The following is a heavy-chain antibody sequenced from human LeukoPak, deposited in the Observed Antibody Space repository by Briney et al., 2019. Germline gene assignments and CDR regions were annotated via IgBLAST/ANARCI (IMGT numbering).Heavy chain of an antibody. J-gene: IGHJ4*02. D-gene: IGHD3-22*01. CDR3: ARGRSFNYYDNGAHCPY. CDR1: GFTFSSYG. CDR2: IRYDGSNK. Sequence: NPGGSLRLSCAASGFTFSSYGMHWVRQAPGKGLEWVAFIRYDGSNKYYADSVKGRFTISRDNSKNTLYLQMNSLRAEDTAVYYCARGRSFNYYDNGAHCPYWGQGTVVTVSS. V-gene: IGHV3-30*02.